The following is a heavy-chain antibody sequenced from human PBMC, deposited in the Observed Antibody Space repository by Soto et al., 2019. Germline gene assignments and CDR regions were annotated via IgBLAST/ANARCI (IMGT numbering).Heavy chain of an antibody. CDR3: ARDGAFCSGTGCRDYYHYMDF. CDR1: GFSFSDYS. Sequence: EVQLVESGGGLVKPGGSLRLSCAASGFSFSDYSMNWVRQAPGKGLEWVSSISGSTSYIYYADSLKGRFTVSRDNDEKSLYLQMNSLRAEDTAVYYCARDGAFCSGTGCRDYYHYMDFWGKGTTVTVSS. V-gene: IGHV3-21*01. CDR2: ISGSTSYI. D-gene: IGHD2-2*01. J-gene: IGHJ6*03.